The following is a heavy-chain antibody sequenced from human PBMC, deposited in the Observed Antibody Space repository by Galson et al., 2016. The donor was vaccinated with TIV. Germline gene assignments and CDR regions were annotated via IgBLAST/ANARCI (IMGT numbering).Heavy chain of an antibody. CDR1: GFTFSAST. Sequence: SLRLSCAASGFTFSASTMHWVRQASGKGLEWVALVRTKPNNYATAYAASVEGRFTISRDDSKNTAYLQMNSLITEDTAVYYCTKSEDFVVFHHWGQGALVAVSS. CDR2: VRTKPNNYAT. V-gene: IGHV3-73*01. J-gene: IGHJ4*02. CDR3: TKSEDFVVFHH. D-gene: IGHD2-15*01.